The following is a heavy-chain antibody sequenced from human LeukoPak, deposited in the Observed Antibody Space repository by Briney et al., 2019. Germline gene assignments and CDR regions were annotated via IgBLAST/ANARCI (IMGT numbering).Heavy chain of an antibody. J-gene: IGHJ3*02. D-gene: IGHD4-17*01. CDR3: ARSLGSYGDNEENDAFDI. CDR1: GFTLSSYA. CDR2: ISYDGSST. V-gene: IGHV3-30*04. Sequence: PGGSLRLSCAASGFTLSSYAMHWVRQAPGKGLEWVAVISYDGSSTYYADSVKGRFTISRDNSKNTLCLQMNSLRAEETAVYYCARSLGSYGDNEENDAFDIWGQGTMVTVSS.